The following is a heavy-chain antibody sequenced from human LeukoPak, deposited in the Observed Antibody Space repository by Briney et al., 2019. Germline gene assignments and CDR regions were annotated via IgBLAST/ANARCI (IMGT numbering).Heavy chain of an antibody. J-gene: IGHJ4*02. D-gene: IGHD3-10*01. CDR3: ARSRLRGSGSPFDY. CDR2: IKEDGSEK. V-gene: IGHV3-7*01. CDR1: GFIFSSYW. Sequence: GGSLRLSCAASGFIFSSYWMAWVRQAPGKGLEWVANIKEDGSEKNYVDSVKGRFTISRDNAKNTLYLQMNSLRAEDTAVYYCARSRLRGSGSPFDYWGQGTLVTVSS.